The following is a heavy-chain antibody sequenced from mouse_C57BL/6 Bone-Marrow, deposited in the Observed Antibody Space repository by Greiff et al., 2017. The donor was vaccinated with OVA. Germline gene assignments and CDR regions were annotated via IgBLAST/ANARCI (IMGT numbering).Heavy chain of an antibody. CDR3: ARAYGNYALFDY. J-gene: IGHJ2*01. V-gene: IGHV1-75*01. CDR1: GYTFTDYY. CDR2: IFPGRGST. Sequence: QVQLKESGPELVKPGASVKISCKASGYTFTDYYINWVKQRPGQGLEWIGWIFPGRGSTYYNEKFKGKATLTVDKSSSTAYMLLSSLSSEDSAVYVCARAYGNYALFDYWGQGTTLTVSS. D-gene: IGHD2-1*01.